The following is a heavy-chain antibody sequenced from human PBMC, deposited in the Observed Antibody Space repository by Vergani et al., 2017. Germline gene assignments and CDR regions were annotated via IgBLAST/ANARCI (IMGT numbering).Heavy chain of an antibody. CDR2: ISSDGSKK. V-gene: IGHV3-30*18. Sequence: QVQLVESGGGVVQPGRSLRLSCETSGLMFNNYGMHWVRQAPGKGLEWVAVISSDGSKKHYADSVKGRFTISRDNSQNTLYLQMDSLTAEDTAIYFCVNGYYYDQSGLASFDYWGQGTLVTVSS. CDR1: GLMFNNYG. D-gene: IGHD3-22*01. CDR3: VNGYYYDQSGLASFDY. J-gene: IGHJ4*02.